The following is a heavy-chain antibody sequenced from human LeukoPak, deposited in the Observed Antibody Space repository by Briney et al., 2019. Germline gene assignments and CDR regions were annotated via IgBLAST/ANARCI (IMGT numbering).Heavy chain of an antibody. J-gene: IGHJ4*02. CDR2: IIPIFGTA. CDR3: ARYSGSRKRVFDY. V-gene: IGHV1-69*13. CDR1: GYTFTSYD. Sequence: SVKVSCKASGYTFTSYDINWVRQATGQGLEWMGGIIPIFGTANYAQKFQGRVTITADESTSTAYMELSSLRSEDTAVYYCARYSGSRKRVFDYWGQGTLVTVSS. D-gene: IGHD6-19*01.